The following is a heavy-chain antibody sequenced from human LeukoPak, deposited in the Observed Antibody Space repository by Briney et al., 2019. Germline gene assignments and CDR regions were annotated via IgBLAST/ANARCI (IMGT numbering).Heavy chain of an antibody. CDR3: VRSLDY. J-gene: IGHJ4*02. Sequence: GGSLRLSCAASGFPFSTYAMNWVRQAPGKGLEWVSVITGSGGFTQYADSVKGRFTISRDNSKNTVYLQMISLRVEDTALYYCVRSLDYWGQGTLVTVSS. V-gene: IGHV3-23*01. CDR1: GFPFSTYA. CDR2: ITGSGGFT.